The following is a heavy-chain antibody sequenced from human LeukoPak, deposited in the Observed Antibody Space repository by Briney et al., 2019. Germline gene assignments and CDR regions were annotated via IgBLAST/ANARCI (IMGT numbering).Heavy chain of an antibody. CDR2: IYYSGST. CDR3: ARDKVTVTGNWFDS. D-gene: IGHD4-17*01. J-gene: IGHJ5*01. V-gene: IGHV4-30-4*01. Sequence: PSETLSLTCTVSGGSISSGDNYWSWIRQPPGKGLEWIGYIYYSGSTYYNPSLKSRISMSVDTSKRQFSLNLMSVTGADTAIYYCARDKVTVTGNWFDSWGQGTLVAVSS. CDR1: GGSISSGDNY.